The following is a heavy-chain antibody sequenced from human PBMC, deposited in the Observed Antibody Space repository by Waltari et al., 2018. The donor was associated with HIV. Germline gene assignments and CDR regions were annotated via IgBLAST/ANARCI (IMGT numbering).Heavy chain of an antibody. CDR3: AKVREKQLWLRNWDFDL. CDR2: ISISGSSI. CDR1: GFTFSSYE. J-gene: IGHJ2*01. V-gene: IGHV3-48*03. D-gene: IGHD5-18*01. Sequence: EVKLVESGGGLVQPGGSVRLSCAASGFTFSSYEMNWVRQAPGKGVDWISYISISGSSIYYADSVKGRFTISRDNGKKSLYLQMNILIAEDTAVYYCAKVREKQLWLRNWDFDLWGRGTLVTVSS.